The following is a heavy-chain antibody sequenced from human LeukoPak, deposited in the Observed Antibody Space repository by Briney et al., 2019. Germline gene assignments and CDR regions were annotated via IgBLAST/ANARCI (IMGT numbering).Heavy chain of an antibody. J-gene: IGHJ6*02. V-gene: IGHV3-11*04. CDR3: ARDKGSRVVPAAMSV. CDR2: ISSSGSTI. CDR1: GFTFSDYY. D-gene: IGHD2-2*01. Sequence: GGSLRLSCAASGFTFSDYYMSWIRQAPGKGLEWVSYISSSGSTIYYADSVKGRFTISRDNAKTSLYLQMNSLRAEDTAVYYCARDKGSRVVPAAMSVWGQGTTVTVSS.